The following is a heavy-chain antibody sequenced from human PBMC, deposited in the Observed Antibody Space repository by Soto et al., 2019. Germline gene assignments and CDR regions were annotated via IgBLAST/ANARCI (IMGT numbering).Heavy chain of an antibody. V-gene: IGHV4-39*01. J-gene: IGHJ6*02. Sequence: KPSETLSLTCTVSGGSISSSSYYWGWIRQPPGKGLEWIGSIYYSGSTYYNPSLKSRVTISVDTSKNQFSLKLSSVTAADTAVYYCASRYSSSWYYYYYGMDVWGQGTTVTVSS. CDR1: GGSISSSSYY. CDR3: ASRYSSSWYYYYYGMDV. CDR2: IYYSGST. D-gene: IGHD6-13*01.